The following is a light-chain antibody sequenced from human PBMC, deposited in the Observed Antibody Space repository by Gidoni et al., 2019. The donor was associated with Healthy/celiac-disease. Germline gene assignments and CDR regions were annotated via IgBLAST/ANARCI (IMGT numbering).Light chain of an antibody. V-gene: IGKV1-5*03. Sequence: RVTITCRASQSISSWLAWYQQKPGNAPKLLIYKASSLESGVPSRFSGSGSGTEFTLTISSLQPDDFATYYCQQYNSYLYAFXQXTKLEIK. CDR2: KAS. J-gene: IGKJ2*01. CDR1: QSISSW. CDR3: QQYNSYLYA.